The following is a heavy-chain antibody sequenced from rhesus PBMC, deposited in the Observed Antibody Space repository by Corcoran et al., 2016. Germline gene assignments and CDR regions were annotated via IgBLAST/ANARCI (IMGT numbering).Heavy chain of an antibody. Sequence: QVQLQESGPGLVKPSETLSLTCAVSGGSFSGYYWGWIRQPPGKGREWIGYISGSRGTTASYPSLKIRVTISTDPSKNQFSLKLSSVTAAYTAVYYCARGLYGSSRFDYWGQGVLVTVSS. CDR1: GGSFSGYY. CDR3: ARGLYGSSRFDY. J-gene: IGHJ4*01. CDR2: ISGSRGTT. D-gene: IGHD4-29*01. V-gene: IGHV4-165*01.